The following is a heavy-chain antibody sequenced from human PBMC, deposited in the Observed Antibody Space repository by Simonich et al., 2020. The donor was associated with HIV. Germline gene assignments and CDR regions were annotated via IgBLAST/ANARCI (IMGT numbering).Heavy chain of an antibody. CDR1: GFTFSSYE. CDR2: MSSSASTI. D-gene: IGHD2-15*01. J-gene: IGHJ4*02. V-gene: IGHV3-48*03. CDR3: ARAGGHFDY. Sequence: EVQLLESGGGLVQPGGSLRLSCAASGFTFSSYEMNWVRHAQGNGLEWVSYMSSSASTIYYADSVKGRFTNSRDNAKNSLYLQLNSLTAEDTAVYYCARAGGHFDYWGQGSLVTVSS.